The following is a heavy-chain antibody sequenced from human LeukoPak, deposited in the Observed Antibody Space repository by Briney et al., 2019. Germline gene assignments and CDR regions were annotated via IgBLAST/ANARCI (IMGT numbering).Heavy chain of an antibody. CDR1: GFTFSSYW. CDR2: IKQDGSEK. CDR3: VRDKEGGSNDH. Sequence: GGSLRLSCAASGFTFSSYWMSWVRQAPGKGLEWVANIKQDGSEKYYVDSVKGRFTISRDNTKNSVYLQMRGLRVDDTAIYYCVRDKEGGSNDHWGQGALVTVSS. V-gene: IGHV3-7*01. D-gene: IGHD2-15*01. J-gene: IGHJ4*02.